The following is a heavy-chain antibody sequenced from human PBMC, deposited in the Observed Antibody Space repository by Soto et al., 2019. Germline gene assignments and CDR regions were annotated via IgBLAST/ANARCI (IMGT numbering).Heavy chain of an antibody. J-gene: IGHJ4*02. V-gene: IGHV1-3*01. Sequence: ASVKVSCKASGYTFTSYAMHWVRQAPGQRLEWMGWINAGNGNTKYSQKFQGRVTITRDTSASTAYMELSSLRSEDTAVYYCARPTSLTVAGFDYWGQGTLVTVSS. CDR3: ARPTSLTVAGFDY. D-gene: IGHD6-19*01. CDR1: GYTFTSYA. CDR2: INAGNGNT.